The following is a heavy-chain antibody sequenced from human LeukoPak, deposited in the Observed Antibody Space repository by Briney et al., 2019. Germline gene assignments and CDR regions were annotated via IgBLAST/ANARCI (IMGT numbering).Heavy chain of an antibody. CDR3: ARLPTRPTIDY. J-gene: IGHJ4*02. V-gene: IGHV4-39*01. CDR2: ISYSGNS. CDR1: GGSFSSSSDY. D-gene: IGHD4-11*01. Sequence: SETLSLTCTVSGGSFSSSSDYWGWIRQPPGKGLEWIGTISYSGNSFYNPSLKSRVTISVDTSKKQFSLKVTSVTAADTAIYYCARLPTRPTIDYRGQGTPVTVSS.